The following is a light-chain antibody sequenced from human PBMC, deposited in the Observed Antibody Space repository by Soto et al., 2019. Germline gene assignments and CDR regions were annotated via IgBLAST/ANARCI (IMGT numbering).Light chain of an antibody. V-gene: IGKV3-20*01. CDR3: QQYGSSPLT. CDR1: QSVNSGY. Sequence: EIVLTQSPGTLSLSPGERATLSCRASQSVNSGYLAWYQQKPGQAPRLLIYGASARATGIPDRFSGSGSGTDFTLTISRLEPEDFAVYYCQQYGSSPLTFGGGTK. CDR2: GAS. J-gene: IGKJ4*01.